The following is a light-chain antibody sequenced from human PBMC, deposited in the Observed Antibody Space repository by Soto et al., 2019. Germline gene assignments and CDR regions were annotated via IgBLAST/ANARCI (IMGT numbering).Light chain of an antibody. V-gene: IGLV3-9*01. CDR3: QVWDSNTGVV. Sequence: SYELTQPPSVSVAPGQTARITCGGNDIRTKNVHWYRQKPGQAPVLVIHRDTTRPSGIPERISGSNSGNTATLTISRAQVGDEADYYCQVWDSNTGVVFGGGTKLTVL. CDR1: DIRTKN. CDR2: RDT. J-gene: IGLJ2*01.